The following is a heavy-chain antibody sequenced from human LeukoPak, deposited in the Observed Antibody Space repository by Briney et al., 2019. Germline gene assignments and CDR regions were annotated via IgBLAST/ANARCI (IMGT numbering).Heavy chain of an antibody. V-gene: IGHV3-53*01. J-gene: IGHJ4*02. CDR1: GFTVSSNH. Sequence: GGSLRLSCAASGFTVSSNHMSWVRQAPGKGLEWVSVIYSGGSTDYADSVKGRFTISRDILKNTLYLQMNSLRAEDTAVYYCARGPAGYNWGQETLVTVSS. D-gene: IGHD1-1*01. CDR2: IYSGGST. CDR3: ARGPAGYN.